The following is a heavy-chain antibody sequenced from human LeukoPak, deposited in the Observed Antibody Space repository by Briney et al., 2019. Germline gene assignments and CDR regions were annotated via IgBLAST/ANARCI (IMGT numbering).Heavy chain of an antibody. CDR3: ARGYSSGWTDYYYGMDV. CDR1: GGTFSSYA. V-gene: IGHV1-69*06. CDR2: IIPIFGTA. Sequence: ASVKVSCKASGGTFSSYAISWVRQAPGQGLEWMGGIIPIFGTANYAQKFQGRVTITADKSTSTAYMELSSLRSEDTAVYYCARGYSSGWTDYYYGMDVWGKGTRSPSPQ. D-gene: IGHD6-19*01. J-gene: IGHJ6*04.